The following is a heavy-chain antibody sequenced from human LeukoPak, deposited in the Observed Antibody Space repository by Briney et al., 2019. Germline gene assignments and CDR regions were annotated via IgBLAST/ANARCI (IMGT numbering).Heavy chain of an antibody. V-gene: IGHV4-34*01. CDR3: ASTYYYGSGSYYNWDY. J-gene: IGHJ4*02. CDR2: INHSGST. Sequence: SETLSLTSAVSGGSFSGYYWSWIRQPPGKGLEWIGEINHSGSTNYNPSLKSRVTISVDTSKNQFSLKLSSVTAADTAVYYCASTYYYGSGSYYNWDYWGQGTLVTVSS. D-gene: IGHD3-10*01. CDR1: GGSFSGYY.